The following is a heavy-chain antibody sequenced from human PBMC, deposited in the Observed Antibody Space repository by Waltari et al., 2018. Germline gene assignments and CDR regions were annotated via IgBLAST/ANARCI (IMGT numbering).Heavy chain of an antibody. CDR2: IYSGGST. CDR1: GFTVSSNY. Sequence: EVQLVESGGGLIQPGGSLRLSCAASGFTVSSNYMSWFRQAPGKGLGCVSVIYSGGSTDYADSVKGRFTISRDNSKNTLYLQMNSLRAEDTAVYYCAREYGDYRYFDYWGQGTLVTVSS. V-gene: IGHV3-53*01. J-gene: IGHJ4*02. CDR3: AREYGDYRYFDY. D-gene: IGHD4-17*01.